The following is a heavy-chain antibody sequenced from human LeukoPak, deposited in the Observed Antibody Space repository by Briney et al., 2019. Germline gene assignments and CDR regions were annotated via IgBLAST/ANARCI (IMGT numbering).Heavy chain of an antibody. CDR1: GFTFSNYV. V-gene: IGHV3-23*01. Sequence: GGSLRLSCAASGFTFSNYVMSWVRQAPGKGLEWVSGISGSGDSTYYADSVKGRFTISRDNSKNTLYLQTNSLRVEDTAAYYCAKVRAPSGWFNSDYWGQGTLVTVSS. CDR3: AKVRAPSGWFNSDY. J-gene: IGHJ4*02. CDR2: ISGSGDST. D-gene: IGHD6-19*01.